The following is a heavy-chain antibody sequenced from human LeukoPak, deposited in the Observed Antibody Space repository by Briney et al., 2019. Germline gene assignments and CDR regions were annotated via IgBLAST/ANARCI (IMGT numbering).Heavy chain of an antibody. D-gene: IGHD3/OR15-3a*01. CDR2: TRDKAHSYTT. V-gene: IGHV3-72*01. Sequence: GGSLRLSCAASGFTFSSYEMNWVRQAPGKGLEWVGRTRDKAHSYTTEYAASVKGRFTISRDDSKNSLYLQMNSLRTEDTAVYYCASWTSGYWGQGTLVTVSS. J-gene: IGHJ4*02. CDR1: GFTFSSYE. CDR3: ASWTSGY.